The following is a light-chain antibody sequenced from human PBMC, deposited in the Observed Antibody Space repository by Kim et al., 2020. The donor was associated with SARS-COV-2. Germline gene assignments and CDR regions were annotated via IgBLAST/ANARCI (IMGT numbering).Light chain of an antibody. CDR1: QSVSSSY. CDR2: GAS. J-gene: IGKJ4*01. CDR3: QQYGSSPLT. V-gene: IGKV3-20*01. Sequence: EIVLTQSPGTLSLSPGERVTLSCRASQSVSSSYLAWYQQKPGQAPRLLSYGASSRATGIPDRFSGSGSGTDFTLTISRLEPEDFAVYYCQQYGSSPLTFGGGTKVDIK.